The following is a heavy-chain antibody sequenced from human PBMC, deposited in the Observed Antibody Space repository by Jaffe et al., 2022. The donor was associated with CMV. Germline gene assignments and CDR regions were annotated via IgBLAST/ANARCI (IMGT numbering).Heavy chain of an antibody. D-gene: IGHD1-7*01. V-gene: IGHV4-61*01. Sequence: QVQLQESGPGLVKPSETLSLTCTVSGGSVSSGSYYWSWIRQPPGKGLEWIGYIYYSGSTNYNPSLKSRVTISVDTSKNQFSLKLSSVTAADTAVYYCARDREITGTTGYYYYGMDVWGQGTTVTVSS. CDR1: GGSVSSGSYY. CDR2: IYYSGST. CDR3: ARDREITGTTGYYYYGMDV. J-gene: IGHJ6*02.